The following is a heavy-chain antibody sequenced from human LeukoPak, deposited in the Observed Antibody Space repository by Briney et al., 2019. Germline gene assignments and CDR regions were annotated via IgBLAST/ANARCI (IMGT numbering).Heavy chain of an antibody. CDR2: MNPNSGNT. D-gene: IGHD3-10*01. Sequence: ASVKVSCKACVDTFTSLDIDCVRHATGQGRKWMGWMNPNSGNTGYAQKCQGRVTMTRNPSVSTPYMQLRSLKSEDTAVYYCAMVRGVPYYYYYYGMPVWGQGPTVTVYS. V-gene: IGHV1-8*01. CDR3: AMVRGVPYYYYYYGMPV. J-gene: IGHJ6*01. CDR1: VDTFTSLD.